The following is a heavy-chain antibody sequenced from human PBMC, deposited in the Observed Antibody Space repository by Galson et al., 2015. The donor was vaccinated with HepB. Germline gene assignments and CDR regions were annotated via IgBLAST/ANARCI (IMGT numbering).Heavy chain of an antibody. CDR2: IRYDGSNK. D-gene: IGHD3-22*01. CDR1: GFTFSNYG. V-gene: IGHV3-30*02. CDR3: AKDRGYESNFPAYFDL. Sequence: SLRLSCAASGFTFSNYGMHWVRQAPGKGLEWVSFIRYDGSNKYYGDSVKGRFTISRDNSKNTVYLQMNSLRTEDTAVFYCAKDRGYESNFPAYFDLWGRGSLVTVS. J-gene: IGHJ2*01.